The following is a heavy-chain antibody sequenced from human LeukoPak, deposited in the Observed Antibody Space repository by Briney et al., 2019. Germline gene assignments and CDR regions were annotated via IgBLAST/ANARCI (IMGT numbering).Heavy chain of an antibody. CDR3: ARVAGIAPFGVVMDFDY. J-gene: IGHJ4*02. V-gene: IGHV1-2*02. CDR2: INPNSGGT. D-gene: IGHD3-3*01. CDR1: GYTFTGYY. Sequence: ASVNASCKACGYTFTGYYMHWVRQAPGQGLEWMGWINPNSGGTNYTQKFQGRVTMTRDTSISTAYMELSRLRSDDTAVYYCARVAGIAPFGVVMDFDYWGQGTLVTVSS.